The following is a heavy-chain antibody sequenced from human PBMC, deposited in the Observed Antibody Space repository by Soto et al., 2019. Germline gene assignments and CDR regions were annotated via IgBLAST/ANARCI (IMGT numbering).Heavy chain of an antibody. CDR3: ARTDRDFYGLDV. CDR2: ISAAGDP. V-gene: IGHV3-13*05. Sequence: EVQLVESGGGLVQPGGSLRLSCEASGFTFRNYDMHWVRQGTGKGLEWVSGISAAGDPDYADSVGGRFTISRENAQNSFFLQMNSLRVGDTAVYYSARTDRDFYGLDVWGQGTTVIVSS. CDR1: GFTFRNYD. J-gene: IGHJ6*02.